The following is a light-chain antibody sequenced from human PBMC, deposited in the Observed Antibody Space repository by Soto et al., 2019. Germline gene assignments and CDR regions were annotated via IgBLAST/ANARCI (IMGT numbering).Light chain of an antibody. J-gene: IGKJ2*01. V-gene: IGKV3-20*01. CDR2: GAS. CDR3: QQYGLSPYT. CDR1: QSVSSSY. Sequence: EIVLTQSPGTLSLSPGERATLTCRASQSVSSSYLAWYQQKPGQAPRLLIYGASSRATGIPDRFSGSGSGTEFTLTISRLEPEDFAVYYCQQYGLSPYTFGQGTKLGVK.